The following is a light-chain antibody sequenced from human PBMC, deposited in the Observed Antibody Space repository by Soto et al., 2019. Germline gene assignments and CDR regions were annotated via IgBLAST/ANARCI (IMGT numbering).Light chain of an antibody. Sequence: QAVVTQPPSASGTPGQRVTISCSGSNSNIGSNAVNWYQQLPGTAPKLLIYGSDRRPSGVPDRFSGSKSGTSASLAISGLQSEDEADYYCAGWDDSLNGVVFGGGTKLTVL. CDR1: NSNIGSNA. CDR2: GSD. V-gene: IGLV1-44*01. CDR3: AGWDDSLNGVV. J-gene: IGLJ2*01.